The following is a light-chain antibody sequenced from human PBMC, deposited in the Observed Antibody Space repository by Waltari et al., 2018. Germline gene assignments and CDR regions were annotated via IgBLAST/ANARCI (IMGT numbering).Light chain of an antibody. CDR1: ALPKQY. CDR3: LSAYSGGSQGV. V-gene: IGLV3-25*03. Sequence: SYELTQPPSVSVSPGQTAKIPCSGDALPKQYTYWYQQKPGQAPLLVIYKDTERPSGIPDRFSGSSSWTTVTLTISGVQAEDEADYYCLSAYSGGSQGVFGGGTKLTVL. J-gene: IGLJ2*01. CDR2: KDT.